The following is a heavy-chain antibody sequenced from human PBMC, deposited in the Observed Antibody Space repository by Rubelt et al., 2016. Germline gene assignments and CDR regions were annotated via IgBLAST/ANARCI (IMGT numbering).Heavy chain of an antibody. CDR3: ARGNGAKFDH. D-gene: IGHD4/OR15-4a*01. J-gene: IGHJ4*02. CDR1: GFIFSSYW. Sequence: EVHLVESGGSLVESGGSLRLSCTASGFIFSSYWMHWVRQAPGAGLVWVSHINTDETGASYADSVKGRCTISRNNTKNKVYLQMNSLRAEDTAVYYCARGNGAKFDHWGQGSLVTVSS. CDR2: INTDETGA. V-gene: IGHV3-74*01.